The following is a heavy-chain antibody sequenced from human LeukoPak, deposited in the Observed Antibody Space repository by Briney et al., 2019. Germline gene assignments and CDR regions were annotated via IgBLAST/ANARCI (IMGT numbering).Heavy chain of an antibody. V-gene: IGHV4-39*02. CDR1: GGSISSSSYY. CDR2: IYYSGST. J-gene: IGHJ4*02. D-gene: IGHD5/OR15-5a*01. CDR3: AREGPLRPLDY. Sequence: SETLSLTCTVSGGSISSSSYYWGWIRQPPGKGLEWIGSIYYSGSTYYNPSLKSRVTISVDTSKNQFSLKLSSVTAADTAVYYCAREGPLRPLDYWGQGTLVTVSS.